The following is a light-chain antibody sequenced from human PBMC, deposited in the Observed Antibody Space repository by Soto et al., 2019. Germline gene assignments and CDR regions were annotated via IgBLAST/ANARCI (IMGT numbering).Light chain of an antibody. CDR3: QQYSKWPPT. CDR1: QSIYSN. V-gene: IGKV3-15*01. Sequence: EIVMTQSPATLSVSPGERATLSCRASQSIYSNLAWYQQKPGQSPRLLIYAASTRATGIPARFSGSGSGTDFTLTISSLQSEDFALYYCQQYSKWPPTFGGGTKVEIK. CDR2: AAS. J-gene: IGKJ4*01.